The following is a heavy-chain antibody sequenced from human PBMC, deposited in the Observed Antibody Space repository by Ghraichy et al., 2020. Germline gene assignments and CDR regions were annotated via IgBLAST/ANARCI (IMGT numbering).Heavy chain of an antibody. CDR1: GYTFTSYD. Sequence: ASVKVSCKASGYTFTSYDINWVRQATGQGLEWMGWMNPNSGNTGYAQKFQGRVTMTRNTSISTAYMELSSLRSEDTAVYYCARGPITSEWSGYWVYYYYGMDVWGQGTTVTVSS. CDR2: MNPNSGNT. CDR3: ARGPITSEWSGYWVYYYYGMDV. V-gene: IGHV1-8*01. J-gene: IGHJ6*02. D-gene: IGHD3-3*01.